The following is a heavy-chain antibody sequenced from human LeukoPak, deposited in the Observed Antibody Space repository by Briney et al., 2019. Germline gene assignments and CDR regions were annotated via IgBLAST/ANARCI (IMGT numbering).Heavy chain of an antibody. D-gene: IGHD2/OR15-2a*01. Sequence: GGSLRLSCAASGFTFNSFGMHWVRQAPGKGLEWLAVISYDGRNKYYADSVKGRFTISRDNSKNTLYLQMNSLRAEDTAMYYCAKDHILFSFYYMDVWGKGTTVTVSS. CDR1: GFTFNSFG. CDR3: AKDHILFSFYYMDV. CDR2: ISYDGRNK. V-gene: IGHV3-30*18. J-gene: IGHJ6*03.